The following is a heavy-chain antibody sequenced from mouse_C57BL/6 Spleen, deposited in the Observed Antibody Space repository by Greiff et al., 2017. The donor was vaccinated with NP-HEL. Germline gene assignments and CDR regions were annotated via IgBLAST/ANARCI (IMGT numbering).Heavy chain of an antibody. V-gene: IGHV1-52*01. D-gene: IGHD1-1*01. CDR3: ARRRYYGSSDCYFDV. Sequence: QVQLQQPGAELVRPGSSVKLSCKASGYTFTSYWMHWVKQRPIQGLEWIGNIDPSDSETHYNQKFKDKATLTVDKSSSTAYMQLSSLTSEDSAVYYCARRRYYGSSDCYFDVWGTGTTVTVSS. CDR2: IDPSDSET. J-gene: IGHJ1*03. CDR1: GYTFTSYW.